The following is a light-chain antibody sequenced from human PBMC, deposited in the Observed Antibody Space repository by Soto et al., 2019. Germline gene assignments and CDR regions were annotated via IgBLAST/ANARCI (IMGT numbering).Light chain of an antibody. CDR2: DAS. Sequence: EIVLTQSPATLSLSPGEGATLSCRASQSISSYLAWFQQKPGQAPRLLIYDASNRATGIPARFSGSGSGTDFTLTVSSLEPEDFAVYYCHQHSTWPCTFGQGTKVEIK. J-gene: IGKJ1*01. V-gene: IGKV3-11*01. CDR1: QSISSY. CDR3: HQHSTWPCT.